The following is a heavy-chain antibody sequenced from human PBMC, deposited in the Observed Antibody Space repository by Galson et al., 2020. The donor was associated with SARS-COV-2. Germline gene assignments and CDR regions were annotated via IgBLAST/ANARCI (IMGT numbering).Heavy chain of an antibody. V-gene: IGHV3-7*01. Sequence: SCAVSGFTFKDYWMSWVRQAPGKGLEWVANIKGEGGETNYVDSVKGRFSISRDNAVDSLYLQMSSLTVEDTAEYYCTREDWQGGYWGQGPRGTVSS. CDR2: IKGEGGET. CDR3: TREDWQGGY. CDR1: GFTFKDYW. J-gene: IGHJ4*02. D-gene: IGHD3-9*01.